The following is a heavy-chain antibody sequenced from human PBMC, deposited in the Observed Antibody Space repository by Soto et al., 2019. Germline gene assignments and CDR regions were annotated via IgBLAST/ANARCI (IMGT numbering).Heavy chain of an antibody. CDR3: ARQGIYIVAFDY. V-gene: IGHV4-39*01. CDR2: IYYSGST. J-gene: IGHJ4*02. Sequence: SETLSLTCTVSGGSISSGGYYWSWIRQHPGKGLEWIGSIYYSGSTYYNPSLKSRVTISVDTSKNQFSLKLSSVTAADTAVYYCARQGIYIVAFDYWGQGTLVTVSS. CDR1: GGSISSGGYY. D-gene: IGHD5-12*01.